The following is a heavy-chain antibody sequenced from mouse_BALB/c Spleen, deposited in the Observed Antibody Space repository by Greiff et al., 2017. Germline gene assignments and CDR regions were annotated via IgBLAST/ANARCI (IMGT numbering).Heavy chain of an antibody. CDR1: GFNIKDTY. CDR3: ARWGYGSGFAY. D-gene: IGHD1-1*02. Sequence: VQLQQSGAELVKPGASVKLSCTASGFNIKDTYMHWVKQRPEQGLEWTGRIDPANGNTKYDPKFQGKATITADTSSNTAYLQLSSLTSEDTAVYYCARWGYGSGFAYWGQGTLVTVSA. CDR2: IDPANGNT. V-gene: IGHV14-3*02. J-gene: IGHJ3*01.